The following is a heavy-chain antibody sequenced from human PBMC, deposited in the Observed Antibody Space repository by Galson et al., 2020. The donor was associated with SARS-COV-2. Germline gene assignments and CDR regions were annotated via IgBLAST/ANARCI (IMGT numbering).Heavy chain of an antibody. V-gene: IGHV2-5*02. Sequence: KMSGPTLVKPTQTLTMTCTFSGFSLSTSGVGVGWIRQPPGKALEWLALIYWDDDKRYSPSLKSRLTITNDTSKNQVVLTITNMGPVDTATYSCAVSWYYYDSSGYYSERFGPWGQGTLVTVSS. D-gene: IGHD3-22*01. CDR3: AVSWYYYDSSGYYSERFGP. CDR2: IYWDDDK. CDR1: GFSLSTSGVG. J-gene: IGHJ5*02.